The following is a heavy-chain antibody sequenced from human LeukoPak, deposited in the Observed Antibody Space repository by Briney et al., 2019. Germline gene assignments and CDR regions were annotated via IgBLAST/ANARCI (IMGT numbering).Heavy chain of an antibody. CDR3: ASPGYSYGYSDY. CDR2: ISGSGGGT. V-gene: IGHV3-23*01. D-gene: IGHD5-18*01. Sequence: GGSLRLSCAASGFTFSSYAMSWVRQAPGEGLEWVSAISGSGGGTYYADSVKGRFTISRDNSKNTLYLQMNSLRAEDTAVYYCASPGYSYGYSDYWGQGTLVTVSS. J-gene: IGHJ4*02. CDR1: GFTFSSYA.